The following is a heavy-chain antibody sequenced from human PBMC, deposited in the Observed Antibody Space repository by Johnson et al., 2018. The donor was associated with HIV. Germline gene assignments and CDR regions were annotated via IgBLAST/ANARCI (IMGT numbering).Heavy chain of an antibody. CDR2: ISYDAITK. CDR3: AVDWPPCPSITMTRDAFDI. CDR1: GFTFSSYA. D-gene: IGHD3-22*01. V-gene: IGHV3-30*04. Sequence: QVQLVESGGGVVQPGRSLRLSCAASGFTFSSYAMHWVRQAPGKGLEWVAVISYDAITKYYADSVKGRFTISRDNSKSRLHLQMNSLRPDDAAVYYCAVDWPPCPSITMTRDAFDIWGQRTMVTVSS. J-gene: IGHJ3*02.